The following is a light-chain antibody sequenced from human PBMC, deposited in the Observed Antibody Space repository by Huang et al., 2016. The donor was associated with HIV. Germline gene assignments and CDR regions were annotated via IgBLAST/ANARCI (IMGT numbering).Light chain of an antibody. CDR2: DAS. V-gene: IGKV3-15*01. Sequence: EVVMTQSPGTLSVSPGDRATLSCRASQSVRSNLAWYQQKPGQAPRLLIYDASPRATGVPARFSGSGSGTQFTLSISSLQSEDFAVYYCQQYDNWPPFTFGPGTKVDIK. CDR1: QSVRSN. CDR3: QQYDNWPPFT. J-gene: IGKJ3*01.